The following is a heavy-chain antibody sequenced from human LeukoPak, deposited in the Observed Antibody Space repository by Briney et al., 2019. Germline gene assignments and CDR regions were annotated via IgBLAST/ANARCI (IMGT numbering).Heavy chain of an antibody. D-gene: IGHD6-13*01. CDR3: ARSYSSSYYWFDP. CDR1: GYSFTCYY. CDR2: INPNSGGT. V-gene: IGHV1-2*02. J-gene: IGHJ5*02. Sequence: ASLTVSCTASGYSFTCYYMNWVRQAPGQGLEWMGWINPNSGGTNYAQKFQGRVTITRDTSISTAYMELRKLRSDDTAVYYCARSYSSSYYWFDPWGQGTLVTVSS.